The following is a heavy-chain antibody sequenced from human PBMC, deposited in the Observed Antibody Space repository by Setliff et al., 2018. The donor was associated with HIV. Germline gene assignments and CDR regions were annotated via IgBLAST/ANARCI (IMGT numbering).Heavy chain of an antibody. Sequence: ASETLSLTCTVSGGAISSSYYYWGWIRQPPGKGLQWIGSISYTGKSYYNPSLKSRVTILVDTSKNQFSLKLSSVTAADTAVYYCARAASYYDSSGYWAPPKYFDYWGQGTLVTVSS. V-gene: IGHV4-39*07. CDR1: GGAISSSYYY. D-gene: IGHD3-22*01. CDR2: ISYTGKS. CDR3: ARAASYYDSSGYWAPPKYFDY. J-gene: IGHJ4*02.